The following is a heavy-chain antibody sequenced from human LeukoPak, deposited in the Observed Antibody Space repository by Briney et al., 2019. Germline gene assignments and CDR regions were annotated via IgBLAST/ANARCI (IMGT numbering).Heavy chain of an antibody. V-gene: IGHV4-4*02. CDR2: VNLQGST. Sequence: PSGTLSLTCGVSGGSITSTNYWTWVRQPPGKGLEWIGEVNLQGSTNYNPSLMGRVAISVDMSEDHISLQLTSVTAADTAVYYCAREGGPYRPLDYSGQGTLVTVSS. CDR1: GGSITSTNY. CDR3: AREGGPYRPLDY. J-gene: IGHJ4*02.